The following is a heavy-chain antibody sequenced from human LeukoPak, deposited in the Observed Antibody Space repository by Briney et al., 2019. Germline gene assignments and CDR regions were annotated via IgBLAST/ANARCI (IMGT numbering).Heavy chain of an antibody. CDR2: IYYSGIT. Sequence: SETLSPTCTVSGGSISSSTYHWGWIRQPPGKGLEWIRTIYYSGITDYNPSLKSRVTISVDTSKNQFSLKLSSVTAADTAVYYCASYRSAYADYWGQGTLVTVSS. V-gene: IGHV4-39*01. D-gene: IGHD3-22*01. CDR1: GGSISSSTYH. J-gene: IGHJ4*02. CDR3: ASYRSAYADY.